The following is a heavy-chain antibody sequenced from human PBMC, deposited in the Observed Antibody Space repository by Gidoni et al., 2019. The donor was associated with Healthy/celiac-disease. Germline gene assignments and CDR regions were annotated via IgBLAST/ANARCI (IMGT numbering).Heavy chain of an antibody. V-gene: IGHV1-8*01. CDR1: GYTFTSYD. Sequence: QVQLVQSGAEVKKPGASVKVSCKASGYTFTSYDINWVRQATGQGLEWMGWMNPNSGNTGYAQKFQGRVTMTRNTSISTAYMELSSLRSEDTAVYYCARRGYCSSTSCYKGGFYYHYYMDVWGKGTTVTVSS. CDR3: ARRGYCSSTSCYKGGFYYHYYMDV. J-gene: IGHJ6*03. D-gene: IGHD2-2*02. CDR2: MNPNSGNT.